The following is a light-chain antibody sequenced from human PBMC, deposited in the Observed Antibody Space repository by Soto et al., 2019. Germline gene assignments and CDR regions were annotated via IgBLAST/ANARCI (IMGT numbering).Light chain of an antibody. CDR1: QGIGDT. Sequence: VMRQSPATLSFSPGEGATLSCRASQGIGDTLAWYQHKPGQTPRLLIYDTSTRATGVPTRFSGSRSGAEFTLTINSLKSEDFAVYDCQPYNNWPLTFCGGTKVDIK. CDR2: DTS. CDR3: QPYNNWPLT. J-gene: IGKJ4*01. V-gene: IGKV3-15*01.